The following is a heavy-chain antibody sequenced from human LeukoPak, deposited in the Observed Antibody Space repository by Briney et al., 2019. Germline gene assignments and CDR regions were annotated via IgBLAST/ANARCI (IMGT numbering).Heavy chain of an antibody. J-gene: IGHJ4*02. D-gene: IGHD5-12*01. V-gene: IGHV3-66*01. Sequence: GGSLRLSCAASGFTVSSNYMSWVRQAPGKGLEWVSVIYSGGSTYYADSVKGRFTISRDNSKNTLYLQMNSLRAEDTAVYYCVEGTRYSGYDFFDYWGQGTLVTVSS. CDR2: IYSGGST. CDR3: VEGTRYSGYDFFDY. CDR1: GFTVSSNY.